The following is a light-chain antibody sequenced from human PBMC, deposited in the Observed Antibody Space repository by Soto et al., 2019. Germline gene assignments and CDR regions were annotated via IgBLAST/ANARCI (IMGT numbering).Light chain of an antibody. CDR2: DVS. Sequence: QSVLTQPASVSGSPGHSITISCTETSSDVGGYNYVSWYQQHPGKAPTLMIYDVSKRPSGVSNRFSGSKSGNTASLTISGLQAEDEADYYCSSYTSSSTLYVFGTGTKVTVL. CDR3: SSYTSSSTLYV. J-gene: IGLJ1*01. V-gene: IGLV2-14*01. CDR1: SSDVGGYNY.